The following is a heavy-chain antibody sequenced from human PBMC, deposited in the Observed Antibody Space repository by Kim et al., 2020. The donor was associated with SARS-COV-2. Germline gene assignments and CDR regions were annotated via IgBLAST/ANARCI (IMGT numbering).Heavy chain of an antibody. CDR1: GFTFSSYA. J-gene: IGHJ4*01. Sequence: GGSLRLSCLASGFTFSSYAMSWIRQAPGKGPEWVAVTSSDGSIIYYADSVKGRFTISRANSRNTPYLDMDSLSAQDTAIYYCAREGYASGTMADFDYWG. CDR2: TSSDGSII. V-gene: IGHV3-30*04. D-gene: IGHD3-10*01. CDR3: AREGYASGTMADFDY.